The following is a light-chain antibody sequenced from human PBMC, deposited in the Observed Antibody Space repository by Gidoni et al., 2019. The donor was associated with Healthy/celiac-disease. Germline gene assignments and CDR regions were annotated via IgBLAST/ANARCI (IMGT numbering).Light chain of an antibody. CDR3: QRYGSSPEFT. J-gene: IGKJ3*01. CDR2: GAS. V-gene: IGKV3-20*01. CDR1: QSVSSSY. Sequence: EIVLTQSPGTLSLSPGERATLSCRASQSVSSSYLAWYQQKPGQAPRLLIYGASSRATGIPDRFSGSGSGTDFTLTISRLEPEDFAVYYCQRYGSSPEFTFXPXTKVDIK.